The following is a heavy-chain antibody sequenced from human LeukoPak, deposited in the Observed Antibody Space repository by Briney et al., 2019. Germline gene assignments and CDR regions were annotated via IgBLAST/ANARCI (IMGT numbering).Heavy chain of an antibody. J-gene: IGHJ6*03. Sequence: SETLSLTCAVYGGSFSGYYWSWIRQPAGKGLEWIGRIYTSGSTNYNPSLKSRVTMSVDTSKNQFSLKLSSVTAADTAVYYCARVLKVVPAAPPSYYYYYMDVWGKGTTVTVSS. V-gene: IGHV4-59*10. CDR3: ARVLKVVPAAPPSYYYYYMDV. D-gene: IGHD2-2*01. CDR1: GGSFSGYY. CDR2: IYTSGST.